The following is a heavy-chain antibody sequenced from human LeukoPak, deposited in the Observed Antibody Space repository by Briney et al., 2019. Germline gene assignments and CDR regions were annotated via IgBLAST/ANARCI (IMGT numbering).Heavy chain of an antibody. V-gene: IGHV3-33*01. CDR2: IWYDGSNK. J-gene: IGHJ6*03. Sequence: GGSLRLSCAASGFTFSSYGMHWVRQAPGKGLEWVADIWYDGSNKYYADSVKGRFTISRDNSKNTLYLQMNSLRAEDTAVYYCARAQGPHHLHGIAAAYYYYYYMDVWGKGTTVTVSS. D-gene: IGHD6-13*01. CDR1: GFTFSSYG. CDR3: ARAQGPHHLHGIAAAYYYYYYMDV.